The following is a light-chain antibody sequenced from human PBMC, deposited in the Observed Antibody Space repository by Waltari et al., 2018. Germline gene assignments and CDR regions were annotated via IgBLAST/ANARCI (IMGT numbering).Light chain of an antibody. CDR3: QQYNAWPRT. J-gene: IGKJ1*01. CDR1: QYVSSN. Sequence: ELVMTQSQATLSLSPGDRATLSCRASQYVSSNLAWYQQKPGQAPRLLIYGASTRATGIPGRFSGSGSGTEFTLSISGLQSEDFALYYCQQYNAWPRTFGQGTKVEIK. V-gene: IGKV3-15*01. CDR2: GAS.